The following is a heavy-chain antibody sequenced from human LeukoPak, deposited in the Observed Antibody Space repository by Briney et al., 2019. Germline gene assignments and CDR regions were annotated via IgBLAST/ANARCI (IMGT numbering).Heavy chain of an antibody. CDR3: AKDLTGPGRRYYYYYMDV. J-gene: IGHJ6*03. CDR2: IRYDGSNK. D-gene: IGHD1-14*01. CDR1: GFTFSSYG. Sequence: PGGSLRLSCAASGFTFSSYGMHWVRQAPGKGLEWVAFIRYDGSNKYYADSVKGRFTISRDNSKNTLYLQMNSLRAEDTAVYYCAKDLTGPGRRYYYYYMDVWGKGTTVTVSS. V-gene: IGHV3-30*02.